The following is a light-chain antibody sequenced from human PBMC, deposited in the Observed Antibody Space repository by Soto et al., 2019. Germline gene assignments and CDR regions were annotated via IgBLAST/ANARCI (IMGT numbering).Light chain of an antibody. Sequence: QSVLTQPPSASGTPGQRVTISCSGSGSNIGSNSVYWYQQLPGTAPKLLIYSNNQRPSGVPDRFSASKSGSSASLAISGLRSEDEADYYCAAWDDSLNMVFGGGTKLTVL. CDR2: SNN. CDR3: AAWDDSLNMV. V-gene: IGLV1-47*02. CDR1: GSNIGSNS. J-gene: IGLJ2*01.